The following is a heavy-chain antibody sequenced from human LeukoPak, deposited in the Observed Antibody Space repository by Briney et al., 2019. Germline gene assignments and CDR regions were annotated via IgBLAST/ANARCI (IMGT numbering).Heavy chain of an antibody. CDR3: ARGQYDFWSGYDVNWFDP. D-gene: IGHD3-3*01. V-gene: IGHV4-61*02. CDR2: IYPSGNT. J-gene: IGHJ5*02. CDR1: GGSMRTGLYY. Sequence: SETLSLTCAVSGGSMRTGLYYWNWIRQPAGKGLEWIGRIYPSGNTNYNPSLESRVTISVDTAKNQFSLKLISVTAADTALYYCARGQYDFWSGYDVNWFDPWGQGTLVTVYS.